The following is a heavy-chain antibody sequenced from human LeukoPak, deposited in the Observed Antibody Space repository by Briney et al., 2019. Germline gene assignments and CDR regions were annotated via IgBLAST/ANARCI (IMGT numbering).Heavy chain of an antibody. CDR1: GFTFSNAW. CDR3: TTGPNYSTTSGYDFDY. Sequence: GGSLRLSCAASGFTFSNAWMSWVRQAPGKGLEWVGRIRSSGGTSDYTAPVKGRFTISRDDSKNTVYLQLNSLETEDTAVYYCTTGPNYSTTSGYDFDYWGQGTLVTVSS. D-gene: IGHD3-22*01. J-gene: IGHJ4*02. CDR2: IRSSGGTS. V-gene: IGHV3-15*01.